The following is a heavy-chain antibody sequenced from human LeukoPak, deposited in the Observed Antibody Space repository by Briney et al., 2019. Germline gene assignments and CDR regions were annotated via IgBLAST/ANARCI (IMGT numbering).Heavy chain of an antibody. V-gene: IGHV3-23*01. D-gene: IGHD2-15*01. J-gene: IGHJ4*02. Sequence: GGSLRLSCAASGFTFSSYAMRWVRQAPGKGLEWVSAISGSGGRTYYGGWVEGGFVISRDNSKNALYMQMNSQRAEETAVYDCAKGGVRYCSGGSCYSNYWGQGTLVTVSS. CDR1: GFTFSSYA. CDR2: ISGSGGRT. CDR3: AKGGVRYCSGGSCYSNY.